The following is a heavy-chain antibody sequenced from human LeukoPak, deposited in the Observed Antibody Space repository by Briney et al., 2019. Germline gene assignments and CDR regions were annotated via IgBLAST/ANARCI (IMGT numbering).Heavy chain of an antibody. D-gene: IGHD6-19*01. V-gene: IGHV4-39*07. CDR1: GGSISSSSYY. CDR2: IYYSGST. J-gene: IGHJ6*03. Sequence: SETLSLTCTVSGGSISSSSYYWGWIRQPPGKGLEWIGSIYYSGSTYYNPSLKSRVTISVDTSKNQFSLELSSVTAADTAVYYCARALSSGWYYYYMDVWGKGTTVTVSS. CDR3: ARALSSGWYYYYMDV.